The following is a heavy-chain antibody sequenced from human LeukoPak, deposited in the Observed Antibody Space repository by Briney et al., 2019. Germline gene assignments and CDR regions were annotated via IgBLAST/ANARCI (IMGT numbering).Heavy chain of an antibody. CDR2: IYSVGST. V-gene: IGHV3-66*02. D-gene: IGHD3-3*01. J-gene: IGHJ4*02. CDR1: GFTFSSNP. Sequence: TGGSLRLSYAASGFTFSSNPMTWVRQAPGKGLEWVSVIYSVGSTYYADSVKGRFTISRDNSKNTLYLQMNSLRAEDTAVYYCARVLRGSYSDYWGQGTLVTVSS. CDR3: ARVLRGSYSDY.